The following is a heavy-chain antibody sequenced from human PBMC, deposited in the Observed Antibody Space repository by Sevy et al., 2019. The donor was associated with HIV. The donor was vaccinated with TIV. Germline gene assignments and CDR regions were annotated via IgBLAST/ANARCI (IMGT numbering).Heavy chain of an antibody. CDR1: GASINTPYS. Sequence: SETQSLSCALSGASINTPYSWTWIRQPPGKGLEWIGYIYHTGSTNYNPSLRSRITISVDKSKNQFSLKVNSMIAADTAVYYCARVRADTGFDPWGQGIQVTVSS. D-gene: IGHD3-10*01. CDR2: IYHTGST. CDR3: ARVRADTGFDP. V-gene: IGHV4-30-2*01. J-gene: IGHJ5*02.